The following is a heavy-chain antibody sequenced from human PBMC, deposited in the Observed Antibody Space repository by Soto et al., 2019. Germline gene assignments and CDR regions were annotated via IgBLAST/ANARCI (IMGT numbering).Heavy chain of an antibody. V-gene: IGHV3-33*01. D-gene: IGHD3-3*01. J-gene: IGHJ6*02. CDR1: GFTFSSYG. CDR3: ARGSGGWLIYHKYGMDD. CDR2: IWYDGSNK. Sequence: QVQLVESGGGVVQPGRSLRLSCAASGFTFSSYGMHWVRQAPGKGLEWVAVIWYDGSNKYYADSVKGRFTISRDNSKNTLDLQMNSLRAEDTAVYYCARGSGGWLIYHKYGMDDWGQGTTVTVSS.